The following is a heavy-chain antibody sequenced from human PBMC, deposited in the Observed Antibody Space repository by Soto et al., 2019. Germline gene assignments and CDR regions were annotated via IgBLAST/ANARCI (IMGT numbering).Heavy chain of an antibody. D-gene: IGHD3-22*01. V-gene: IGHV4-31*03. J-gene: IGHJ4*02. CDR2: IYYSGST. CDR3: ARDSPYYYDSSGYQDSD. CDR1: GGSISSGGYY. Sequence: QVQLQESGPGLVKPSQTLSLTCTVSGGSISSGGYYWSWIRQHPGKGLEWIGYIYYSGSTYYNPSLKCRVTISVDTSKNQFSLKLSSVTAADTAVYYCARDSPYYYDSSGYQDSDWGQGTLVTVSS.